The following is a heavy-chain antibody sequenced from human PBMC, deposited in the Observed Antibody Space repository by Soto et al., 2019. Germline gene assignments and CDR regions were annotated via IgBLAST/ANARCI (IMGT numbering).Heavy chain of an antibody. CDR3: ARDLWGYCGTDCYPLDV. CDR2: MYNTGST. D-gene: IGHD2-21*02. J-gene: IGHJ6*02. Sequence: QVRLQESGPGLVKPSETLSLTCTVSGGSISSYYWSWIRQPPGKGLEWIGYMYNTGSTVYNPSLKSRGTISVDRSKNQFYLKVNSVTAADTAVYYGARDLWGYCGTDCYPLDVWGQGTTVTVSS. CDR1: GGSISSYY. V-gene: IGHV4-59*01.